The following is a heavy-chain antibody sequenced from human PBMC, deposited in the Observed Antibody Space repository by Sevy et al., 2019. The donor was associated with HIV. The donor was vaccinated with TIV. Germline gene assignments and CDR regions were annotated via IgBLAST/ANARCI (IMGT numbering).Heavy chain of an antibody. J-gene: IGHJ4*02. CDR2: IKHDGSEQ. CDR3: ARKRYDEDKSGAKFDY. D-gene: IGHD3-10*01. V-gene: IGHV3-7*01. CDR1: GFNFRNYW. Sequence: GGSLRLSCEVFGFNFRNYWMSWVRQAPGKGLEWVANIKHDGSEQYYLDSVKGRFTVSRDNGKKSLYLQMTGLRVDDAALYYCARKRYDEDKSGAKFDYWGRGTLVTVSS.